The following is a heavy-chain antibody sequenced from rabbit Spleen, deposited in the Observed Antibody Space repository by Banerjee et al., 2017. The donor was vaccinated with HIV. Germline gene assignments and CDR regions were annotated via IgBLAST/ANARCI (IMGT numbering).Heavy chain of an antibody. Sequence: QLRATGGGLVQPGGSLTLSCKASGFDFTNYYISWVRQAPGKGLERIGFLYAAKGSTYYASWVKDRFTISSDNAQSTVYLKMISLTAADTATYFCARARDTYDDVGDFARLELWGPGSLVTVS. J-gene: IGHJ3*01. CDR1: GFDFTNYY. V-gene: IGHV1S7*01. D-gene: IGHD2-1*01. CDR2: LYAAKGST. CDR3: ARARDTYDDVGDFARLEL.